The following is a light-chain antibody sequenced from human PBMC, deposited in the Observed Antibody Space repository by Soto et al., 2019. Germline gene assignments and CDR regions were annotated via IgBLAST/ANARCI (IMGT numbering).Light chain of an antibody. CDR1: QRVGSN. J-gene: IGKJ2*01. V-gene: IGKV3-15*01. CDR3: QQDNNWPYT. Sequence: EIVMTQSPATLSVSPRERATLSCRASQRVGSNLAWHQHKPGQAPRLLIYGASTRATCIPARFSGSGSGTEFTLTISSLQSEDFAVYYCQQDNNWPYTFGQGTKLEIK. CDR2: GAS.